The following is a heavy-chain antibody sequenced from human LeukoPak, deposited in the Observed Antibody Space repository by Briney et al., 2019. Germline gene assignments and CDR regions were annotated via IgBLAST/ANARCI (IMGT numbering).Heavy chain of an antibody. CDR1: GFTFSDYY. Sequence: GGSLRLSCAASGFTFSDYYMSWIRQAPGKGLEWVSYISSSGSTIYYADSVKGRFTISRDNAKNSLYLQMNSLRVEDTAVYYCARANGYSSSWYGDAFDIWGQGTMVTVSS. J-gene: IGHJ3*02. V-gene: IGHV3-11*04. D-gene: IGHD6-13*01. CDR2: ISSSGSTI. CDR3: ARANGYSSSWYGDAFDI.